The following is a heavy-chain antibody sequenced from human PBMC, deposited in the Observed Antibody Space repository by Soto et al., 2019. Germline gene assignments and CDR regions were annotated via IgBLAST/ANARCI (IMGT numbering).Heavy chain of an antibody. CDR1: GFTVSTNY. D-gene: IGHD6-13*01. CDR2: IYYDDGST. V-gene: IGHV3-53*02. Sequence: EVQLVETGGGLIQPGGSLRLSCAVSGFTVSTNYMSWVRQAPGKGVELVSVIYYDDGSTYYADSVKGRFSISRDSSRNTLYLQMNSLRAEDTAVYYCASGQQVILRYYYGLDVWGQGTTVTVSS. J-gene: IGHJ6*02. CDR3: ASGQQVILRYYYGLDV.